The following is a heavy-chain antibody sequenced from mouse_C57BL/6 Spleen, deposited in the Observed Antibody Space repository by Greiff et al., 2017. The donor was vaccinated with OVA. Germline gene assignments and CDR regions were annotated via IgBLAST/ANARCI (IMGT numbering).Heavy chain of an antibody. CDR2: INPGSGGT. Sequence: QVQLQQSGAELVRPGTSVKVSCKASGYAFTNYLIEWVKQRPGQGLEWIGVINPGSGGTNYNEKFKGKATLTADKSSSTSYMQLSSLTSEDSAVYFCAGWAPEWYYAMDYWGQGTSVTVSS. V-gene: IGHV1-54*01. J-gene: IGHJ4*01. CDR1: GYAFTNYL. CDR3: AGWAPEWYYAMDY. D-gene: IGHD1-3*01.